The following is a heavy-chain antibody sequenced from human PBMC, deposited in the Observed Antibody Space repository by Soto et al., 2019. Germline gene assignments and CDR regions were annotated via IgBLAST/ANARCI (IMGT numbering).Heavy chain of an antibody. CDR3: ARIYSGYGDFDY. Sequence: SSETLSLTCTVSGGSISSSSYYWGWIRQPPGKGLEWIGSIYYSGSTYYNPSLKSRVTISVDTSKNQFSLKLSSVTAADTAVYYCARIYSGYGDFDYWGQGTLVTVSS. J-gene: IGHJ4*02. CDR2: IYYSGST. D-gene: IGHD5-12*01. CDR1: GGSISSSSYY. V-gene: IGHV4-39*01.